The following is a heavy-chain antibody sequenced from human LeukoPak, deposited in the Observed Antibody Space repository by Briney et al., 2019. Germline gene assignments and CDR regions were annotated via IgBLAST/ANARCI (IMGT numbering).Heavy chain of an antibody. CDR2: IKLDGSEK. D-gene: IGHD3-16*01. J-gene: IGHJ6*02. CDR3: ARGGGLDV. Sequence: PGGSLRLSCVASGFTFGKYWMSWVRQAPGKGLEWVANIKLDGSEKNYVDSVKGRFTISRDNTKNSLYLQMNSLRVEDTAVYCARGGGLDVWGQGATVTVSS. CDR1: GFTFGKYW. V-gene: IGHV3-7*03.